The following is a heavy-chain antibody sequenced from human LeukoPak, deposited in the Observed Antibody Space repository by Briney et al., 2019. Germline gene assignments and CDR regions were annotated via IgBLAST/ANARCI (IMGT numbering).Heavy chain of an antibody. J-gene: IGHJ3*02. V-gene: IGHV5-51*01. CDR1: GYSFTSYW. CDR2: IYPGDSDT. CDR3: ARKLYSSSWYDAFDI. D-gene: IGHD6-13*01. Sequence: GESLQISCKGSGYSFTSYWIGWVRQMPGKGLEWMGIIYPGDSDTRYSPSFQGQVTISADKSISTAYLQWSSLKASDTAMYYCARKLYSSSWYDAFDIWGQGTMVTVSS.